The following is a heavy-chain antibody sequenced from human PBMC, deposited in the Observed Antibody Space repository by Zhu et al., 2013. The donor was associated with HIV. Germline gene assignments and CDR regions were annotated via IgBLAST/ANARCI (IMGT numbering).Heavy chain of an antibody. CDR2: IIPIFGTA. J-gene: IGHJ6*02. V-gene: IGHV1-69*13. CDR1: GYNFNTFF. CDR3: ARPRMVTETPGYYYGLDV. D-gene: IGHD2-21*02. Sequence: QIQLVQSGAELKQAGTSVSISCKTSGYNFNTFFIHWLRRAPGQGLQWMGGIIPIFGTANYAQKFQGRLTISADDFTSTVYMELSSLRPDDTAIYYCARPRMVTETPGYYYGLDVVGQGTTVTVSS.